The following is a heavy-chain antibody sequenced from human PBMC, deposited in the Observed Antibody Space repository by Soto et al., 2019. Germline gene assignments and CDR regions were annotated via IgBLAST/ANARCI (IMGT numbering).Heavy chain of an antibody. CDR1: GGTFSSHA. CDR3: ARVQAPSTVPMGDWYFDL. J-gene: IGHJ2*01. V-gene: IGHV1-69*13. CDR2: IIPIFGTA. Sequence: ASVKVSCKASGGTFSSHAVIWVRQAPGQGLEWMGGIIPIFGTANYAQKFQGRVAITADESTSTAYMEVSRLRSEDTAVYYCARVQAPSTVPMGDWYFDLWGRGTLVTVSS. D-gene: IGHD4-17*01.